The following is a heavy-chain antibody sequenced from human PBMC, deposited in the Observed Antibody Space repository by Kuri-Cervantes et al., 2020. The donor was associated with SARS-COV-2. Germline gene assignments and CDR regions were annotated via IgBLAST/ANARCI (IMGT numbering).Heavy chain of an antibody. CDR2: IKSKVDGGTT. CDR1: GDIFTDAW. Sequence: GGSLRLSCAASGDIFTDAWMSWVRQAPGKGLEWVGRIKSKVDGGTTDFAAHTEGRFHISKDDSSNTVYLQMNSLTTEDTAVYYCARDGRRITIFGVVIITFDYCGQGTLVVASS. J-gene: IGHJ4*02. CDR3: ARDGRRITIFGVVIITFDY. V-gene: IGHV3-15*01. D-gene: IGHD3-3*01.